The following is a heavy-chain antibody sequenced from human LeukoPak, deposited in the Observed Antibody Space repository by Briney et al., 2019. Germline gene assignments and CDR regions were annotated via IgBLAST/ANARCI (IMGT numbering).Heavy chain of an antibody. V-gene: IGHV3-74*01. CDR2: INSDGSHT. CDR1: GFTFSSYW. J-gene: IGHJ4*02. Sequence: GGSLRLSCAASGFTFSSYWMHWVRQAPGKGLVWVSRINSDGSHTNYADSVKGRFTISRDNAKNTLYLQMNSLRAEDTAVCYCTTAGNYRFDNWGQGTLVTVSS. CDR3: TTAGNYRFDN. D-gene: IGHD1-7*01.